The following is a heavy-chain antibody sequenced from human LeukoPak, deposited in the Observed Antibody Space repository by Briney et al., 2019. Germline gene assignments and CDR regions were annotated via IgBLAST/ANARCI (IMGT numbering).Heavy chain of an antibody. V-gene: IGHV3-74*01. CDR2: INDDETVT. D-gene: IGHD1-26*01. J-gene: IGHJ3*02. Sequence: PGGSLRLSCAASGFTFSSYWMHWVRQAPGKGLVWVSRINDDETVTNYADSVKGRFTISRDNAKNTLYLQMNSLRAEDTAVYYCSWDHTGKEDIWGQGTMVTVSS. CDR1: GFTFSSYW. CDR3: SWDHTGKEDI.